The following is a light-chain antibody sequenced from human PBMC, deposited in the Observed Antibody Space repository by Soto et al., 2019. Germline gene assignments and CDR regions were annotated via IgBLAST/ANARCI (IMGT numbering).Light chain of an antibody. Sequence: EIVMTQSPATLSVSPGERATLSCRASQSISSKLAWYQQKPGQAPRLLIYGASTRATGIPVRFSGSGSGTEFTLTITSLQPEDFAVYYCQEYNYWNPITFGGGTKVDI. J-gene: IGKJ4*01. V-gene: IGKV3-15*01. CDR1: QSISSK. CDR2: GAS. CDR3: QEYNYWNPIT.